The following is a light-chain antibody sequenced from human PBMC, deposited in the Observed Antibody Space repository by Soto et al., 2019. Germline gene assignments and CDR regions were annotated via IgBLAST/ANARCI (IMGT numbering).Light chain of an antibody. Sequence: QSVLTQSSSASASLGSSVKLTCTLGSGHSTYIIAWHHQQPGKAPRYLMKREDSGRFNKGSGLPDRFSGSNSGADRCLTISNLQSEDEPDHNCETWDRTRVFGGGTKLTVL. J-gene: IGLJ3*02. CDR1: SGHSTYI. CDR2: REDSGRF. V-gene: IGLV4-60*03. CDR3: ETWDRTRV.